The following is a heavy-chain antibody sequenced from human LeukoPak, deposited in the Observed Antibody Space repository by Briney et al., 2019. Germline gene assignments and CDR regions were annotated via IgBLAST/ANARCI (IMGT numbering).Heavy chain of an antibody. CDR2: ISYDGSNK. CDR1: GFTFSSYA. Sequence: GGSLRLSCAAYGFTFSSYAMHWVRQAPGKGLEWVAVISYDGSNKYYADSVKGRFTISRDNSKNTLYLQMNSLRAEDTAVYYCARALFAGSNTVNPFGGFDYWGQGTLVTVSS. CDR3: ARALFAGSNTVNPFGGFDY. V-gene: IGHV3-30-3*01. J-gene: IGHJ4*02. D-gene: IGHD3-3*01.